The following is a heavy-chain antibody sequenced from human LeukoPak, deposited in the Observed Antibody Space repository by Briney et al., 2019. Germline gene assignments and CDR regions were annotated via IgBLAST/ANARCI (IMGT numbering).Heavy chain of an antibody. CDR1: GFTFSSYS. CDR3: AREVPAAMNYYYGMDV. D-gene: IGHD2-2*01. CDR2: IYSGGST. Sequence: GGSLRLSCAASGFTFSSYSMNWVRQAPGKGLEWVSVIYSGGSTYYADSVKGRFTISRDNSKNTLYLQMNSLRAEDTAVYYCAREVPAAMNYYYGMDVWGQGTTVTVSS. V-gene: IGHV3-66*01. J-gene: IGHJ6*02.